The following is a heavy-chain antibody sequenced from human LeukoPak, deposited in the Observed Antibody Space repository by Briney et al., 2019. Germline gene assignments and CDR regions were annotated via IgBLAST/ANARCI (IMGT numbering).Heavy chain of an antibody. CDR3: ARQSLSYYYGSGSYRHYYYYYMDV. Sequence: GEALKISCKGSGYSFSSYWIGWVRQMPGKGLEWIGIIYPGDSETRNSPSFEGQVTISVDKFIGTAYVQWSSLKASDTATYYCARQSLSYYYGSGSYRHYYYYYMDVWGKGTTVTVSS. V-gene: IGHV5-51*01. CDR2: IYPGDSET. CDR1: GYSFSSYW. D-gene: IGHD3-10*01. J-gene: IGHJ6*03.